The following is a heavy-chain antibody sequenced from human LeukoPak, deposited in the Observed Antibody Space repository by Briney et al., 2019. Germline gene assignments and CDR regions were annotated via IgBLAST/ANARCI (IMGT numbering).Heavy chain of an antibody. D-gene: IGHD4-11*01. CDR1: GFTFSSNA. CDR2: ISGSGGST. V-gene: IGHV3-23*01. Sequence: GGSLRLSCAASGFTFSSNAMSWVRQAPGKGLEWVSAISGSGGSTYYAGSVKGRFTISRDNSKNTLYLQMNSLRAEDTAVYYCAKAVTTVTTIFDYWGQGTLVTLSS. J-gene: IGHJ4*02. CDR3: AKAVTTVTTIFDY.